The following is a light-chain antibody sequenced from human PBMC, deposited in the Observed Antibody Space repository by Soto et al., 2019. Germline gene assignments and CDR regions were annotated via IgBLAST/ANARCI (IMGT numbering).Light chain of an antibody. CDR1: SSDVGGYGY. CDR2: EVN. J-gene: IGLJ1*01. V-gene: IGLV2-14*01. Sequence: QSALTQPASVSASPGQSITISCSGSSSDVGGYGYVSWYQQHPGKAPILVIYEVNNRPSGVSDRFSGSKSANTASLTISGVQADDEADYYCSSYRDTSKLVFGPGTKLTVL. CDR3: SSYRDTSKLV.